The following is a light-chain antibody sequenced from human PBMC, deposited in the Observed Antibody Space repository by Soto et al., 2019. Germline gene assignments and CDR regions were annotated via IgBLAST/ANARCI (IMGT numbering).Light chain of an antibody. CDR2: GAS. Sequence: DIQMTQSPSSLSASVGDRVTITCRASETISHYLNWYQQKPGKAPKLLIYGASKLQSGVPSRFSGSGSGTGFTLTTTSLQIEDFATYYCQQRSSTPLTFGGRTKVDIK. CDR1: ETISHY. V-gene: IGKV1-39*01. CDR3: QQRSSTPLT. J-gene: IGKJ4*01.